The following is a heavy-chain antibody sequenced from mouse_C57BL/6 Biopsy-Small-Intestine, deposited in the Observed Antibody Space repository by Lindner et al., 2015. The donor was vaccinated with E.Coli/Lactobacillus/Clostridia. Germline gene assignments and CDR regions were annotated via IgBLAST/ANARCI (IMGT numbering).Heavy chain of an antibody. CDR1: GYTFSNFY. CDR3: ARESSHNYYSHFDY. CDR2: INPIGGAT. Sequence: SVKVSCKASGYTFSNFYLHWVRQAPGQGLEWMGRINPIGGATDLASKFQGRLTMTRDASASTVFMELNNLGSEDTAVFYCARESSHNYYSHFDYWGQGTRVTVSS. J-gene: IGHJ2*03. D-gene: IGHD1-1*01. V-gene: IGHV1-53*01.